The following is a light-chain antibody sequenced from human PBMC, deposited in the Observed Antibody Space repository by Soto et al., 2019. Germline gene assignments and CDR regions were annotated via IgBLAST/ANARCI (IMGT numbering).Light chain of an antibody. Sequence: AIPMTQSPSSLSASVGDRVTITCRASQGIRNDVAWYQQRPGKAPKLLIYAASSLQSGVSSRFSGSGSGIDFTLAISSLQPEDFATYYCLQDYYYPYTFGQGTKLEIK. V-gene: IGKV1-6*01. CDR2: AAS. CDR1: QGIRND. J-gene: IGKJ2*01. CDR3: LQDYYYPYT.